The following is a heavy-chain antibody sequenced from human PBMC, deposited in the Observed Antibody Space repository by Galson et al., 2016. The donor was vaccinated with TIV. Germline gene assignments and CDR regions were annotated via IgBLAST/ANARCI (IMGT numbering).Heavy chain of an antibody. J-gene: IGHJ4*02. V-gene: IGHV4-31*03. CDR1: GGSISSNGIF. CDR3: ARDQDSGAYFDY. Sequence: LSLTCTVSGGSISSNGIFWGWIRQHPGKGLEWIGYIYHSGSTHYNPSLKSRVAMSVDTSKNQFSLTLTSVTAADTAVYYCARDQDSGAYFDYWGQGTLVTVSS. CDR2: IYHSGST. D-gene: IGHD2-15*01.